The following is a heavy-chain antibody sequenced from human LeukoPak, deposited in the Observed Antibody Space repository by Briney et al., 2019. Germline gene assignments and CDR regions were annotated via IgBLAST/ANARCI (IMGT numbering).Heavy chain of an antibody. D-gene: IGHD4-17*01. CDR2: IYYSGST. V-gene: IGHV4-61*01. CDR3: ARGGDYDWFDP. Sequence: SETLSLTCTVSGVSISCGTYYWSWIRQPPGKGLEWIGYIYYSGSTNYNPSLKSRVTISVDTSKNQFSLKLSSVTAADTAVYYCARGGDYDWFDPWGQGTLVTVSS. CDR1: GVSISCGTYY. J-gene: IGHJ5*02.